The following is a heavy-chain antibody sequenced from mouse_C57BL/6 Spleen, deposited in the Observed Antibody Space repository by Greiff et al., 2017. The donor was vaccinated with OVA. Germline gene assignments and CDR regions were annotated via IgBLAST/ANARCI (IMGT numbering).Heavy chain of an antibody. CDR1: GFSLTSYG. CDR2: IWSGGST. CDR3: ARNYWDGYFDV. J-gene: IGHJ1*03. V-gene: IGHV2-2*01. Sequence: VQLKESGPGLVQPSQSLSITCKVSGFSLTSYGVHWVRQSPGKGLEWLGVIWSGGSTDYNAAFISRLSISKDNSKSQVFFKMNSLQADDTAIYYCARNYWDGYFDVWGTGTTVTVSS. D-gene: IGHD4-1*01.